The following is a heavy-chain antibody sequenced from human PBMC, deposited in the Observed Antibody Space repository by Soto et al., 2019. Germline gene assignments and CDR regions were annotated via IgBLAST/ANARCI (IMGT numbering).Heavy chain of an antibody. Sequence: QVQLVESGGGVVQPGRSLRLSCAASGLTFNNYAMHWVRQAPGKGLEWVAIISYDGHNKYYADSVKGRFTISRDNSRSTLYLQMTSLRAEDTAVYYCAREEEISGNYPYYYYYGMDVWGQGTTVTVSS. V-gene: IGHV3-30-3*01. J-gene: IGHJ6*02. D-gene: IGHD1-26*01. CDR3: AREEEISGNYPYYYYYGMDV. CDR1: GLTFNNYA. CDR2: ISYDGHNK.